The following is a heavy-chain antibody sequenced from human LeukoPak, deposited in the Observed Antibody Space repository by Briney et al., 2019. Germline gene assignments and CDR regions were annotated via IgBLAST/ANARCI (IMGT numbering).Heavy chain of an antibody. D-gene: IGHD1-26*01. Sequence: SETLSLTCTVSGGSMNSATYYWGWIRQPPGKGLEWIGSTYYSGSTYYNPSLKSRVTISVDTSKNQFSLKLSSVTAADTAVYFCARVFGSYASYWGQGSLVTVSS. CDR1: GGSMNSATYY. CDR2: TYYSGST. J-gene: IGHJ4*02. CDR3: ARVFGSYASY. V-gene: IGHV4-39*07.